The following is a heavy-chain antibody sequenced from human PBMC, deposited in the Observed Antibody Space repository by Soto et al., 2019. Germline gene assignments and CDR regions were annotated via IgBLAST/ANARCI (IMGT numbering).Heavy chain of an antibody. CDR1: GFSFNVYW. Sequence: QVRLVESGGGLVKPGGSLRLSCAASGFSFNVYWMSWIRQAPGKGLEWVSSIDNLNMYIYYADSVKGRFTISRDNANGLLYLQMDSLRTDDTGVYYCARENWGKGDYWGPGTVVTVSS. V-gene: IGHV3-11*01. D-gene: IGHD7-27*01. J-gene: IGHJ4*02. CDR3: ARENWGKGDY. CDR2: IDNLNMYI.